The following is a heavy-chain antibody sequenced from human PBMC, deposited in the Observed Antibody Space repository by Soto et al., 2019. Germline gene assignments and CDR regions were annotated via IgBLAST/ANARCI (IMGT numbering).Heavy chain of an antibody. Sequence: EVQLVESGGGLVQPGGSLRLSCAASGFTFSSYWMHWVRQAPGKGLVWVSRINSDGSSTSYADSVKGRFTISRDNAKNTLYLQMNRLRAEDTAVYYCARGGWNSGYYYYYYMDVWGKGTTVTVSS. CDR1: GFTFSSYW. D-gene: IGHD1-7*01. V-gene: IGHV3-74*01. CDR2: INSDGSST. CDR3: ARGGWNSGYYYYYYMDV. J-gene: IGHJ6*03.